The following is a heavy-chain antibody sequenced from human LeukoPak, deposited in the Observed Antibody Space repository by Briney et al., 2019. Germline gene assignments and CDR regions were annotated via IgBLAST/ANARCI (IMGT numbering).Heavy chain of an antibody. CDR2: ISSNGGST. CDR1: GFTFSSYA. CDR3: AREVRFLEWLSFDY. J-gene: IGHJ4*02. V-gene: IGHV3-64*01. Sequence: GGSLRLSCAASGFTFSSYAMHWVRQAPGKGLEYVSAISSNGGSTYYANSVKGRFTISRDNSKNTLYLQMGSLRAGDMAVYYCAREVRFLEWLSFDYWGQGTLVTVSS. D-gene: IGHD3-3*01.